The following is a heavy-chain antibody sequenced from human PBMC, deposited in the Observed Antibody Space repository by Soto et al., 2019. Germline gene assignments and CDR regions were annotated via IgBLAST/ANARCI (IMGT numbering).Heavy chain of an antibody. CDR3: ARGIAARPGIDY. V-gene: IGHV4-34*01. CDR2: INHSGST. D-gene: IGHD6-6*01. CDR1: GGSFSGYY. Sequence: SETLSLTCAVYGGSFSGYYWSWIRQPPGKGLEWIGEINHSGSTSYNPSLKSRVTISVDTSKNQFSLKLSSVTAADTAVYYCARGIAARPGIDYWGQGTLVTVSS. J-gene: IGHJ4*02.